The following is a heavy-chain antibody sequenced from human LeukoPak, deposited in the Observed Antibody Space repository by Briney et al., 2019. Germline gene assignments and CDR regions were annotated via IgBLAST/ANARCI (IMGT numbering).Heavy chain of an antibody. J-gene: IGHJ4*02. Sequence: GGSLRLSCAASGFTFSDYYMSWIRQAPGKGLEWVSVIYSGGSTYYADSVKGRFTISRDNSKNTVYLQMNSLRGEDTAVYYCARDLSGYDYGLLGYWGQGTLVTVSS. CDR3: ARDLSGYDYGLLGY. CDR2: IYSGGST. CDR1: GFTFSDYY. D-gene: IGHD5-12*01. V-gene: IGHV3-53*01.